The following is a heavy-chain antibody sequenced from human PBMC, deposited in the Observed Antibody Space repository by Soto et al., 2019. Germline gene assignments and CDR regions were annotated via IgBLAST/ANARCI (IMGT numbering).Heavy chain of an antibody. J-gene: IGHJ6*02. CDR3: AKDLGYCSGGSCFYYYYGMDV. CDR1: GFTFSSYG. Sequence: PGGSLRLSCAASGFTFSSYGMHWVRQAPGKGLEWVAVISYDGSNKYYADSVKGRFTISRDNSKNALYLQMNSLRAEDTAVYYCAKDLGYCSGGSCFYYYYGMDVWGQGTTVT. V-gene: IGHV3-30*18. CDR2: ISYDGSNK. D-gene: IGHD2-15*01.